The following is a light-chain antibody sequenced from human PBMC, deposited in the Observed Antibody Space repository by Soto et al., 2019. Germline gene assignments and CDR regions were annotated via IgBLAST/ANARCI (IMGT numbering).Light chain of an antibody. J-gene: IGKJ5*01. CDR3: QQYGNSPPGT. Sequence: ETVLTQSPGTLYFSPGERATLSCRASQSVDNSHVAWYQQRRGLPPRLLIYGASNRDTGIPDRFSGSGSGADFTLTISRLEPEDFAVYFCQQYGNSPPGTFGQGTRL. V-gene: IGKV3-20*01. CDR2: GAS. CDR1: QSVDNSH.